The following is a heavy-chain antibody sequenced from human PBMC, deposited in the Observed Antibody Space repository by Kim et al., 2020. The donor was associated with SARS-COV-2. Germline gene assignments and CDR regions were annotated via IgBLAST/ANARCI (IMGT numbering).Heavy chain of an antibody. Sequence: SETLSLTCAVSGGSISSSNWWSWVRQPPGKGLEWIGEIYHSGSTNYNPSLKSRVTISVDKSKNQFSLKLSSVTAADTAVYYCARGSEWELPNSHAFDIWGQGTMVTVSS. CDR3: ARGSEWELPNSHAFDI. CDR1: GGSISSSNW. CDR2: IYHSGST. V-gene: IGHV4-4*02. D-gene: IGHD1-26*01. J-gene: IGHJ3*02.